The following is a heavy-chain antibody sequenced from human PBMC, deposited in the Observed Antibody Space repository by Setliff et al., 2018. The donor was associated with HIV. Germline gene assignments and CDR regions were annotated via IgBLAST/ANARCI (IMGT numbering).Heavy chain of an antibody. CDR3: ASGYQYDSSGYYYVTQIDD. Sequence: SETLSLTCTVSGGPISSSSYYWGCIRQPPGKGLEWIGSIYYTGSANYNPSLKSRVTMPLDTSKNQFSLKLSSVTAADTAVYYCASGYQYDSSGYYYVTQIDDWGQGTLVTVSS. J-gene: IGHJ4*02. V-gene: IGHV4-39*01. CDR1: GGPISSSSYY. CDR2: IYYTGSA. D-gene: IGHD3-22*01.